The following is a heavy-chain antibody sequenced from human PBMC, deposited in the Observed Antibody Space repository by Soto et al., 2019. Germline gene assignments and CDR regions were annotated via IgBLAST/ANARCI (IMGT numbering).Heavy chain of an antibody. Sequence: SETLSLTCAVSGGSISSGGYSWSWIRQPPGKGLEWIGYIYHSGSTYYNPSLKSRVTISVDRSKNQFSLKLSSVTAADTAVYYCAREVEYGDYDYWGKGTLVTVSS. CDR2: IYHSGST. CDR3: AREVEYGDYDY. D-gene: IGHD4-17*01. V-gene: IGHV4-30-2*01. J-gene: IGHJ4*02. CDR1: GGSISSGGYS.